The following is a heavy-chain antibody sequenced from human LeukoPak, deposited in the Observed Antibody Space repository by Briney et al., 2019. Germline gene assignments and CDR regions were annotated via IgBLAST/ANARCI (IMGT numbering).Heavy chain of an antibody. CDR2: IRNKTNSYTT. CDR3: TRGTGD. V-gene: IGHV3-72*01. J-gene: IGHJ4*02. D-gene: IGHD2-8*02. CDR1: GFTFSDHY. Sequence: GGSLRLSCAASGFTFSDHYMDWVRQAPGKGLEWVGRIRNKTNSYTTEYAASVKGRFTISRDDSKNSLFLQMNSLKTEDTAMYYCTRGTGDWGQGTLVTVSS.